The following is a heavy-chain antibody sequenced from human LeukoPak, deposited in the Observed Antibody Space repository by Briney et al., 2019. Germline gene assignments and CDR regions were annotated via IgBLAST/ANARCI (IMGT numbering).Heavy chain of an antibody. CDR2: IDPDGSST. D-gene: IGHD3-22*01. CDR1: GFTLSPYW. J-gene: IGHJ3*01. Sequence: GGSLRLSCAASGFTLSPYWMDWVRQPPGKGLVWVSLIDPDGSSTSYADSVKGRFTISRDNAKNTLDMQMNSLTAEDTAVYYCATVVGGYYPPVEGFDLWGQGTMVTVSS. CDR3: ATVVGGYYPPVEGFDL. V-gene: IGHV3-74*01.